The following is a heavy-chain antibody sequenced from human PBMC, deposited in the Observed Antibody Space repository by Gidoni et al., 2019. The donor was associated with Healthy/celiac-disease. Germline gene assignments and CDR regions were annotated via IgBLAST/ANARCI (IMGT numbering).Heavy chain of an antibody. V-gene: IGHV3-7*04. CDR3: ARDRAGEVVAASYSYYMDV. CDR2: IRQDGSEN. CDR1: GFTFTRYW. J-gene: IGHJ6*03. D-gene: IGHD2-15*01. Sequence: EVQLVESGGGLVQLGGSLRLSRAASGFTFTRYWTRWVRQAPGKGLERVANIRQDGSENCYVDSVKGRLTISGDNAKNSLYLQMNSLRAEDTAVYYCARDRAGEVVAASYSYYMDVWGKGTTVTVSS.